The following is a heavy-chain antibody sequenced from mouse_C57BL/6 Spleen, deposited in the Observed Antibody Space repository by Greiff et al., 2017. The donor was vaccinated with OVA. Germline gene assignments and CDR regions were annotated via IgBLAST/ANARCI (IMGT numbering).Heavy chain of an antibody. J-gene: IGHJ2*01. CDR3: ARSRLALFDY. V-gene: IGHV1-22*01. CDR2: INPNNGGT. Sequence: EVQLQESGPELVKPGASVKMSCKASGYTFTDYNMLWVKQSHGKSLEWIGYINPNNGGTSYNQKFKGKATLTVNKSSSTAYMELRSLTSEDSAVYYCARSRLALFDYWGQGTTLTVSS. D-gene: IGHD4-1*01. CDR1: GYTFTDYN.